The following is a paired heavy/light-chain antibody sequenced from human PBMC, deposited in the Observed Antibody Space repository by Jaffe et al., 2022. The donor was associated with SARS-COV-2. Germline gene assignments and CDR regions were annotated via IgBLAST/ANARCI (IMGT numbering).Light chain of an antibody. Sequence: QSVLTQPPSVSAAPGQKVTISCSGSSSNIGINYVSWYQQVPRTAPKLLIYENNERPSGIPDRFSGSKSGTSATLGITGLQAGDEADYYCGTWDSSLSAGIFGGGTKLTVL. CDR3: GTWDSSLSAGI. CDR1: SSNIGINY. V-gene: IGLV1-51*02. J-gene: IGLJ2*01. CDR2: ENN.
Heavy chain of an antibody. V-gene: IGHV3-23*01. J-gene: IGHJ4*02. CDR2: ISGSGVIT. CDR3: AKGRYKEQLVRDPLDY. D-gene: IGHD6-6*01. Sequence: EVQLLESGGGFVQPGGSLRLSCVASGFTFSSYAMSWVRQAPGKGLEWVSGISGSGVITYYADSVKGRFTISRDNSKNTVYLQMNSLRAEDTAVFYCAKGRYKEQLVRDPLDYWGQGTLVTVSS. CDR1: GFTFSSYA.